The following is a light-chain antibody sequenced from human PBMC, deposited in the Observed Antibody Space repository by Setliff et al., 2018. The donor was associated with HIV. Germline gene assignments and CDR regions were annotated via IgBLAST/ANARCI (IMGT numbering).Light chain of an antibody. CDR3: SSYTSNNSGV. Sequence: QSVLTQPASVSGSPGQSITISCTGTSSDVGGYNYVSWYQQHPGKAPKLMIYDVTNRPSGVSNRFSGSNSGNTASLTISGLQAEGEADYYCSSYTSNNSGVFGTGTKVTVL. CDR2: DVT. V-gene: IGLV2-14*03. CDR1: SSDVGGYNY. J-gene: IGLJ1*01.